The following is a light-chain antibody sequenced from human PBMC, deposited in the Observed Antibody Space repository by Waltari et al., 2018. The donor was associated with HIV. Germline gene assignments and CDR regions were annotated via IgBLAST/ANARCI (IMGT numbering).Light chain of an antibody. CDR2: GKN. Sequence: SSEVTQDPAVSVALGQTVRITCQGDSLRRYSASWYQQKPGQAPILVIYGKNKRPSGIPDRFSGSSSGNTASLTITAAQAEDEADYYCNSLDNSGVLVVFGGGTKLTVL. V-gene: IGLV3-19*01. CDR1: SLRRYS. CDR3: NSLDNSGVLVV. J-gene: IGLJ2*01.